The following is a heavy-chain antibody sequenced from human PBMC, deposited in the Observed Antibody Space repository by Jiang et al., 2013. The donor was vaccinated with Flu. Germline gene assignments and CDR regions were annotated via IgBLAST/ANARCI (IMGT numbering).Heavy chain of an antibody. Sequence: YTISWVRQALGQGLEWMGRIIPILGIANYAQKFQGRVTITADKSTSTAYMELSSLRSEDTAVYYCATSPDYSNRAFDIWGQGTMVTVSS. J-gene: IGHJ3*02. CDR1: YT. CDR2: IIPILGIA. D-gene: IGHD4-11*01. CDR3: ATSPDYSNRAFDI. V-gene: IGHV1-69*02.